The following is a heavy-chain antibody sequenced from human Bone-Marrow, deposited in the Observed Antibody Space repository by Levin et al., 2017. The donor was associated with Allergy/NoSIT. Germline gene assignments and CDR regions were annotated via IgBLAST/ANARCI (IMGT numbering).Heavy chain of an antibody. CDR2: INPSGGST. CDR3: ARSTARSYAPFDS. V-gene: IGHV1-46*03. CDR1: GYTFTTYF. J-gene: IGHJ4*02. Sequence: ASVKVSCKASGYTFTTYFFHWVRQAPGQGLEWMGTINPSGGSTNYAQKFQGRVTMTRDTSTTTLYMELSSLRSEDTAVYYCARSTARSYAPFDSWGQGTLVTVSS. D-gene: IGHD2-2*01.